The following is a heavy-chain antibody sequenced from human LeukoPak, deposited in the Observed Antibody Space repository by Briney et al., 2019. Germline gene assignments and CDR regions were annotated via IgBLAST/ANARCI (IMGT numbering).Heavy chain of an antibody. CDR3: ARDGNPTDWFDP. Sequence: SETLSLTCTVSGGSISSYYWSWIRQPPGKGLEWIGYIYYSGSTNYNPSLKSRVTISVDTSKNQFSLKLSSVTAADTAVYYCARDGNPTDWFDPWGQGALVTVSS. CDR1: GGSISSYY. CDR2: IYYSGST. J-gene: IGHJ5*02. D-gene: IGHD2/OR15-2a*01. V-gene: IGHV4-59*01.